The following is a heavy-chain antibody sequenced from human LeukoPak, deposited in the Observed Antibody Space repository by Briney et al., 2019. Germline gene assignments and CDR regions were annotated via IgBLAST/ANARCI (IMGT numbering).Heavy chain of an antibody. J-gene: IGHJ4*02. CDR3: ARDSPQLDFDY. Sequence: GGSLRLSCAASGFTFSSCGMHWVRQAPGKGLEWAAVIWYDGSNKYYADSVKGRFTISRDNSKNTLYLQMNSLRAEDTAVYYCARDSPQLDFDYWGQGTLVTVSS. CDR1: GFTFSSCG. V-gene: IGHV3-33*01. CDR2: IWYDGSNK. D-gene: IGHD6-13*01.